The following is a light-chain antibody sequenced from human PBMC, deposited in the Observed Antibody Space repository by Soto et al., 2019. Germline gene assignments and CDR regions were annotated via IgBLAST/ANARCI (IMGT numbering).Light chain of an antibody. CDR3: QSADSSGTYQV. Sequence: SYELTQPPSVSVSPGQTARITCSGEALPKQYAYWYQQKPGQAPVLVIYKDSERPSGIPERFSGSSSGTTVTLTISGVQAEDKADYYCQSADSSGTYQVFGGGTKLTVL. CDR2: KDS. J-gene: IGLJ3*02. CDR1: ALPKQY. V-gene: IGLV3-25*02.